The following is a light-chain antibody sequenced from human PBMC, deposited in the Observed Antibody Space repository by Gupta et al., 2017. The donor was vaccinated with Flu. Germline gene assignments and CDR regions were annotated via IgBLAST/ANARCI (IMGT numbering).Light chain of an antibody. CDR3: QQRDSTPRS. Sequence: DIQMTQSPSSLSASVGDRVTITCRASQRISSYLNWYQQKPGKAPKLLIYAASSVQSGVPSRFSGSGSGTDFTLTISRLQPEDFATYYCQQRDSTPRSFGQGTKLEIK. CDR2: AAS. J-gene: IGKJ2*03. CDR1: QRISSY. V-gene: IGKV1-39*01.